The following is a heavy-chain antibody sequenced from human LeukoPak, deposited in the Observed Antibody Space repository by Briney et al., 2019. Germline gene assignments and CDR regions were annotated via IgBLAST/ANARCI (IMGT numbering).Heavy chain of an antibody. J-gene: IGHJ3*02. Sequence: ASVKVSCKASGYTFTSYGIGWVRQAPGQGLEWMGWISAYNGNTNYAQKLQGRVTMTTDTSTSTAYMELRSLRSDDTAVYYCARDYGSSPAAVDAFDIWGQGTMVTVSS. CDR2: ISAYNGNT. D-gene: IGHD6-13*01. V-gene: IGHV1-18*01. CDR1: GYTFTSYG. CDR3: ARDYGSSPAAVDAFDI.